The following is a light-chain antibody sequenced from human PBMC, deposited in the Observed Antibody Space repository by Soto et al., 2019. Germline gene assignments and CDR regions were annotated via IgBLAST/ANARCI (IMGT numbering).Light chain of an antibody. J-gene: IGKJ1*01. Sequence: EIVLTQSPATLSLSPGERATLSCRASHSVSSYLAWYQQKPDQAPRLLIYGASTRATGIPARFSGSGSGTEFTLTISSLQSEDFAVYYCQQYNNWPPTFGQGTKVDIK. CDR2: GAS. V-gene: IGKV3-15*01. CDR1: HSVSSY. CDR3: QQYNNWPPT.